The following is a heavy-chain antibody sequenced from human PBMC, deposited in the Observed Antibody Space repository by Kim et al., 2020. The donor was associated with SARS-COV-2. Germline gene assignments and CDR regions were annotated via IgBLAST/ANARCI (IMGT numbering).Heavy chain of an antibody. V-gene: IGHV4-39*01. Sequence: SETLSLTCTVSGGSISSSSYYWGWIRQPPGKGLEWIGSIYYSGSTYYNPSLKSRVTISVDTSKNQFSLKLSSVTAADTAVYYCARQDGVGATPLYYYYYMDVWGKGTTVTVSS. J-gene: IGHJ6*03. CDR1: GGSISSSSYY. D-gene: IGHD1-26*01. CDR2: IYYSGST. CDR3: ARQDGVGATPLYYYYYMDV.